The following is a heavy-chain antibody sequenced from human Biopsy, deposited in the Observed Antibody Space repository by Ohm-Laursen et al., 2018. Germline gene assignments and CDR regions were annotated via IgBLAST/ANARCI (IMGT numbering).Heavy chain of an antibody. Sequence: SETLSLTCSVSGDAITSYFWNWIRQAPGKGLEWIGHISHTGYTSYKSSLKSRVTTSLDTSRKHFSLRLTSLAAADTAVYYCARGSNEYGGLYFPHWGQGTLVTVSS. D-gene: IGHD4-23*01. V-gene: IGHV4-59*08. CDR3: ARGSNEYGGLYFPH. J-gene: IGHJ1*01. CDR2: ISHTGYT. CDR1: GDAITSYF.